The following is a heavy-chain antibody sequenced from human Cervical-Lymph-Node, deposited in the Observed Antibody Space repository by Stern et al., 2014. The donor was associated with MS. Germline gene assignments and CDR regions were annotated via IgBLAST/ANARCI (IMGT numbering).Heavy chain of an antibody. D-gene: IGHD6-6*01. CDR3: AKSSSPSHYYYYGMDV. Sequence: VQLVESGGGVVQPGRSLRLSCAASGFTFSSYGMHWVRQAPGKGLEWEAVISYDGSNKNYADSVKGRFTIPRDNSKNTLYLQMNSLRAEDTAVYYCAKSSSPSHYYYYGMDVWGQGTTVTVSS. CDR2: ISYDGSNK. V-gene: IGHV3-30*18. J-gene: IGHJ6*02. CDR1: GFTFSSYG.